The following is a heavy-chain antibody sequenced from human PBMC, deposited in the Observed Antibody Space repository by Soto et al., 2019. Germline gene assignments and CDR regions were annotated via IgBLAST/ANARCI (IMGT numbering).Heavy chain of an antibody. Sequence: SETLSLTCAVYGGSFSGYYWSWIRQPPGKGLEWIGEINHSGGTNYNPSLKSRVTISVDTSKNQFSLKLSSVTAADTAVYYCARRRAHIVVVTAISLYFDYWGQGTLVTVSS. D-gene: IGHD2-21*02. CDR2: INHSGGT. CDR1: GGSFSGYY. V-gene: IGHV4-34*01. J-gene: IGHJ4*02. CDR3: ARRRAHIVVVTAISLYFDY.